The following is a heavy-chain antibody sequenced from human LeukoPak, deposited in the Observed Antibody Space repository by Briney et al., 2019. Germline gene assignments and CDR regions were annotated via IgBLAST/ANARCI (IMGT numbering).Heavy chain of an antibody. CDR3: ATRPGYSSGWDYFDY. V-gene: IGHV1-2*02. CDR1: GYTFTGYY. D-gene: IGHD6-19*01. J-gene: IGHJ4*02. Sequence: ASVKVSCKASGYTFTGYYMHWVRQAPGQGLEWMGWINPNSGGTNYAQKFQGRVTMTRDTSISTAYMELSRLRSDDTAVYYCATRPGYSSGWDYFDYWGQGTLVTVSS. CDR2: INPNSGGT.